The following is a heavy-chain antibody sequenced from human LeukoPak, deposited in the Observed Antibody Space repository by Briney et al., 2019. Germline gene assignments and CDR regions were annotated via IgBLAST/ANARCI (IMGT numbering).Heavy chain of an antibody. J-gene: IGHJ6*02. CDR1: GFTFSSYW. CDR2: IKQDGSEK. Sequence: GGSLRLSCAASGFTFSSYWMSWVRQAPGKGLEWVANIKQDGSEKYYVDSVKGRFTISRDNAKNSLYLQMNSLRAEDTAVYYCARVGMSGYYYYYGMDVWGQGTTVTVSS. V-gene: IGHV3-7*01. D-gene: IGHD1-26*01. CDR3: ARVGMSGYYYYYGMDV.